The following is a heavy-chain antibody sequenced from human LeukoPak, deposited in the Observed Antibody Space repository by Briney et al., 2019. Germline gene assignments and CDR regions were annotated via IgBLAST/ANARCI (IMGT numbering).Heavy chain of an antibody. D-gene: IGHD6-6*01. CDR3: ASRSHYYYYMDV. CDR1: GYTFTSYD. Sequence: ASVKVSCKASGYTFTSYDINWVRQATGQGPEWMGWMNPNSGNTGYAQKFQGRVTMTRNTSISTAYMELSSLRSEDTAVYYCASRSHYYYYMDVWGKGTTVTVSS. V-gene: IGHV1-8*01. CDR2: MNPNSGNT. J-gene: IGHJ6*03.